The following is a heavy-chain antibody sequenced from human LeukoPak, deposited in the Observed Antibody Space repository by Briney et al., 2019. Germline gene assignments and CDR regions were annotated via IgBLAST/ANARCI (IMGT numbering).Heavy chain of an antibody. CDR1: GGSISSYY. J-gene: IGHJ4*02. V-gene: IGHV4-59*08. CDR3: ARLDSRPDTGRYFDY. Sequence: PSETLSLTCTVSGGSISSYYWSWIRQPPGKGLEWIGYIYYSGSTNYNPSLKSRVTISVDTSKNQFSLKLSSVTAADTAVYYCARLDSRPDTGRYFDYWGQGTLVTVSS. D-gene: IGHD1-14*01. CDR2: IYYSGST.